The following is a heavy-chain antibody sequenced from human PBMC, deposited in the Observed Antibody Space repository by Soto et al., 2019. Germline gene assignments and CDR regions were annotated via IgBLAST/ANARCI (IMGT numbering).Heavy chain of an antibody. Sequence: GGSLRLSCAASGFTFSTFAMSWVRQAPGKGLEWVSDISGSGGTTYYADSVKGRFTISRDNSKYTLYLQMNSLRAEDTAVYFCAKDHPWSGYWGQGTLVTVSS. CDR3: AKDHPWSGY. CDR1: GFTFSTFA. CDR2: ISGSGGTT. J-gene: IGHJ4*02. D-gene: IGHD3-3*01. V-gene: IGHV3-23*01.